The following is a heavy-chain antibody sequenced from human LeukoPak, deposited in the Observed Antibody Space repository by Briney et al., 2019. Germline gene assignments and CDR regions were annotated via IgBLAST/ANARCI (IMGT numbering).Heavy chain of an antibody. CDR2: ISWNSGSI. CDR1: GFTFDDYA. V-gene: IGHV3-9*01. J-gene: IGHJ4*02. CDR3: AKDSPGYYYGSGSYDY. Sequence: GGSLRLSCAASGFTFDDYAMHWVRQAPGKGLEWVSGISWNSGSIGYAVSVKGRFTISRDNAKNSLYLQMNSLRAEDTALYYCAKDSPGYYYGSGSYDYWGQGTLVTVSS. D-gene: IGHD3-10*01.